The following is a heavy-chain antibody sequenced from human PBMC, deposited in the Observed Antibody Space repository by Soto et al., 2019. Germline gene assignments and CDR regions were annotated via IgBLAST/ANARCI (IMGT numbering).Heavy chain of an antibody. D-gene: IGHD6-19*01. J-gene: IGHJ4*02. CDR1: GSTFSGYA. Sequence: SVKVSCKDSGSTFSGYANSWVRHAPGQGLQWMGGIIPIFGTAKYAQKFQGRVTITADESTSTAYMELSSLRSEDTAVYYCARGDSSGWLYFDYWGQGTLVTVSS. V-gene: IGHV1-69*13. CDR2: IIPIFGTA. CDR3: ARGDSSGWLYFDY.